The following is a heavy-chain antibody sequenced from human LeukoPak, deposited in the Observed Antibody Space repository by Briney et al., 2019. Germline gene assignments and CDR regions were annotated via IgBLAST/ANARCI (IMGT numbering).Heavy chain of an antibody. V-gene: IGHV4-30-4*01. CDR3: ARNLIDYYDSSGYLEA. CDR2: IYYSGST. CDR1: SGSISSGDYY. D-gene: IGHD3-22*01. J-gene: IGHJ5*02. Sequence: SQTLSLTCTVSSGSISSGDYYWSWIRQPPGKGLEWIGYIYYSGSTYYNPSLKSRVTISVDTSKNQFSLKLSSVTAADTAVYYCARNLIDYYDSSGYLEAWGQGTLVTVSS.